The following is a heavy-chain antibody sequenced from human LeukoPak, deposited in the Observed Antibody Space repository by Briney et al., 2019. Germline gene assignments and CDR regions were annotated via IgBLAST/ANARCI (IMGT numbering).Heavy chain of an antibody. V-gene: IGHV3-23*01. J-gene: IGHJ4*02. CDR3: AKDDGSVVVPLSVDY. CDR1: GFTFSSYA. Sequence: GGSLRLSCAASGFTFSSYAMSWVRQAPGKGLEWVSAISGSGGSTYYADSVKGRFTISRDNSKNTLYLQMNSLRAGDTAVYYCAKDDGSVVVPLSVDYWGQGTLVTVSS. CDR2: ISGSGGST. D-gene: IGHD2-2*01.